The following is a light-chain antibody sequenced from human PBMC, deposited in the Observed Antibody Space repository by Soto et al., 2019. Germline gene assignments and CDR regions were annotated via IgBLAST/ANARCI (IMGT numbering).Light chain of an antibody. V-gene: IGKV1D-12*01. J-gene: IGKJ4*01. CDR1: QDINNW. Sequence: DIQVTQSPSSVSASVGDRVTITCRASQDINNWLAWYQQKPGKAPKLLIYTTSNLQSGVPSRFSGSGSGTDFTLTISSLQPEDFATYYCKQANSFPLTFGGGTKVEIK. CDR3: KQANSFPLT. CDR2: TTS.